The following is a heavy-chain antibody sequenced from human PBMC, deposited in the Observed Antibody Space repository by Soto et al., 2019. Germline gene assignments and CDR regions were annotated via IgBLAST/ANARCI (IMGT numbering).Heavy chain of an antibody. CDR2: ISDDGSNK. J-gene: IGHJ4*02. CDR3: ASWAGINNIIGLFDY. Sequence: PGGSLRLSCAASGFTFSSNAMHWVRQAPGKGLEWVAVISDDGSNKYYVDSVKGRFTISRDNSKNTLYLQMNSLGAEDTAVYYCASWAGINNIIGLFDYWGRGTLVTISS. CDR1: GFTFSSNA. D-gene: IGHD3-10*01. V-gene: IGHV3-30-3*01.